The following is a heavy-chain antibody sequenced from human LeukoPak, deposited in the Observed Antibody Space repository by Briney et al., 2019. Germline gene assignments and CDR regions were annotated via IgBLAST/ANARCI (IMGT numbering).Heavy chain of an antibody. CDR1: GSSISRYY. J-gene: IGHJ4*02. V-gene: IGHV4-4*08. CDR2: IYHSGST. CDR3: AAGSSGWSEN. Sequence: PSETLSLTCTVSGSSISRYYWSWLRQPPGKGLEWIGYIYHSGSTNYSPSLKSRVTISVDTSKNQCSLTLSSATAADTAVYYCAAGSSGWSENWGQGTLVTVSS. D-gene: IGHD6-19*01.